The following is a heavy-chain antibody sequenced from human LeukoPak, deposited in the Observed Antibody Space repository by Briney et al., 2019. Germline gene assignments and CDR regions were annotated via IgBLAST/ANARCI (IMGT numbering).Heavy chain of an antibody. CDR2: MNPNSGNT. D-gene: IGHD2-15*01. CDR1: GYTFTSYD. CDR3: ARGRGVVAASTTGDAFDI. V-gene: IGHV1-8*01. Sequence: SVKVSCKASGYTFTSYDINWVRQATGQGLEWMGWMNPNSGNTGYAQKFQGGVTMTRNTSISTAYMELSSLRSEDTAVYYCARGRGVVAASTTGDAFDIWGRGTMVTVSS. J-gene: IGHJ3*02.